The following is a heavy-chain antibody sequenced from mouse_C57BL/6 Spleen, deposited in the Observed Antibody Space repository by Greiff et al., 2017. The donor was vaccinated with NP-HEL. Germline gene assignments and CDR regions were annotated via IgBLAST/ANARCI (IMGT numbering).Heavy chain of an antibody. V-gene: IGHV5-17*01. CDR3: ARAGLWYPGYFDV. CDR2: ISSGSSTI. D-gene: IGHD2-1*01. J-gene: IGHJ1*03. CDR1: GFTFSDYG. Sequence: EVQRVESGGGLVKPGGSLKLSCAASGFTFSDYGMHWVRQAPEKGLEWVAYISSGSSTIYYADTVKGRFTISRDNAKNTLFLQMTSLRSEDTAMYYCARAGLWYPGYFDVWGTGTTVTVSS.